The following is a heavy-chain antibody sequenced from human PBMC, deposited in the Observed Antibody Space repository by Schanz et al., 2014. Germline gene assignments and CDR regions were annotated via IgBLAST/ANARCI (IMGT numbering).Heavy chain of an antibody. V-gene: IGHV3-48*01. CDR1: GFGFSSYS. CDR2: ISGSSRTI. J-gene: IGHJ4*02. Sequence: EVQLVESGGGLIQPGGSLRLSCAASGFGFSSYSMNWVRQAPGKGLEWVSYISGSSRTIYYADSMKGRFTVSRDNAENALYLQMNSLRPEDTAVYYCAKYRGYYRVSGSYRELEYWGQGTLVTVSS. D-gene: IGHD3-10*01. CDR3: AKYRGYYRVSGSYRELEY.